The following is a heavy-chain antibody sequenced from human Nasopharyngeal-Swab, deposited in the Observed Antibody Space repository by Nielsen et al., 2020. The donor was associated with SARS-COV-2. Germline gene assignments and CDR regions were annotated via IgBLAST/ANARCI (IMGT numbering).Heavy chain of an antibody. D-gene: IGHD3-22*01. CDR3: ARVAHYYDSSGYPYAFDI. CDR2: IIPIFGTA. J-gene: IGHJ3*02. V-gene: IGHV1-69*13. Sequence: SVKVSCKASGGTFSSYAISWVRQAPGQGLEWMGGIIPIFGTADYAQKFQGRVTITADESTSTAYMELSSLRSEDTAVYYCARVAHYYDSSGYPYAFDIWGQGTMVTVSS. CDR1: GGTFSSYA.